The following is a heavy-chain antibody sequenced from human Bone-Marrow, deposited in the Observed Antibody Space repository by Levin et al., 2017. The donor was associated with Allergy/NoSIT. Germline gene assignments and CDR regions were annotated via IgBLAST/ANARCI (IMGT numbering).Heavy chain of an antibody. J-gene: IGHJ3*02. CDR1: GFTFDDYA. CDR2: ISWNSGSI. CDR3: AKDVEFGEYLNAFDI. V-gene: IGHV3-9*01. D-gene: IGHD3-10*01. Sequence: GGSLRLSCAASGFTFDDYAMHWVRQAPGKGLEWVSGISWNSGSIGYADSVKGRFTISRDNAKNSLYLQMNSLRAEDTALYYCAKDVEFGEYLNAFDIWGQGTMVTVSS.